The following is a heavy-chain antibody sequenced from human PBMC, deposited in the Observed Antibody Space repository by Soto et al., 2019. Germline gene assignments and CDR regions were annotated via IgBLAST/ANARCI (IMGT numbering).Heavy chain of an antibody. V-gene: IGHV1-46*01. CDR3: ATDPQLGEFDYCVMDV. D-gene: IGHD3-10*01. CDR2: INPSGGST. CDR1: GYTFTSYY. Sequence: ASVMVSCKASGYTFTSYYMHWVRQAPGQGLEWMGIINPSGGSTSYAQKFQGRVTMTRDTSTSTVYMELSSLRSEDTAVYYCATDPQLGEFDYCVMDVWGQGTTVTISS. J-gene: IGHJ6*02.